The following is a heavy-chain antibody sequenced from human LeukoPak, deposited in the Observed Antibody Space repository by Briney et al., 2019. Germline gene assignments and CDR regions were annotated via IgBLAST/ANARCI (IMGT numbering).Heavy chain of an antibody. CDR3: ASYGDAYLDY. Sequence: PSETLSLTCTVSGGSISSYYWSWIRQPPGKGLEWIGYIYHSGSTYYNPSLKSRVTISVDRSKNQFSLKLSSVTAADTAVYYCASYGDAYLDYWGQGTLVTVSS. CDR2: IYHSGST. V-gene: IGHV4-59*12. CDR1: GGSISSYY. D-gene: IGHD4-17*01. J-gene: IGHJ4*02.